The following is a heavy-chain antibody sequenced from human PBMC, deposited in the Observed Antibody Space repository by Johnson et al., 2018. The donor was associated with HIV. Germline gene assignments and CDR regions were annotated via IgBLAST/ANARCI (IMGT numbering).Heavy chain of an antibody. Sequence: VQLVESGGGVVQPGRSLRLSCAASGFTFDDYGMSWVRQGPGKGLQWVSGINWNGGSTGYADSVKCRFTIYRDNAKNSLYLQMNSLRAEDTDLYYCAREQATLWFRASGAAFNIWGQGTMVTVSS. D-gene: IGHD3-10*01. CDR1: GFTFDDYG. CDR2: INWNGGST. V-gene: IGHV3-20*04. CDR3: AREQATLWFRASGAAFNI. J-gene: IGHJ3*02.